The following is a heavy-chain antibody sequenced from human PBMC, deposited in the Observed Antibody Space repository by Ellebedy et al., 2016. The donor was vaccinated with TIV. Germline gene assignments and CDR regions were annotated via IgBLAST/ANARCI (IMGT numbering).Heavy chain of an antibody. D-gene: IGHD3-3*01. J-gene: IGHJ5*02. CDR1: GGSFSGYY. CDR3: ARDHTNYDFWSGYCIGWFDP. Sequence: SETLSLXXAVYGGSFSGYYWSWIRQPPGKGLEWIGEINHSGSTNYNPSLKSRVTISVDTSKNQFSLKLSSVTAADTAAYYCARDHTNYDFWSGYCIGWFDPWGQGTLVTVSS. CDR2: INHSGST. V-gene: IGHV4-34*01.